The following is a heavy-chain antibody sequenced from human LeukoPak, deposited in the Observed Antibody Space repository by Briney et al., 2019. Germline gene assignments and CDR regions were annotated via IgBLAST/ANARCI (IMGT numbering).Heavy chain of an antibody. CDR1: GYTFTSYA. V-gene: IGHV1-3*01. D-gene: IGHD6-13*01. J-gene: IGHJ4*02. Sequence: ASVKVSCKASGYTFTSYAMHWVRQAPGQRLEWMGWINAGNGNTKYSQKFQGRVTITRDTSASTAYMELSSLRSEDTAVYYCARVVYSSNSVSGPLDYWGQGTLVTVSS. CDR2: INAGNGNT. CDR3: ARVVYSSNSVSGPLDY.